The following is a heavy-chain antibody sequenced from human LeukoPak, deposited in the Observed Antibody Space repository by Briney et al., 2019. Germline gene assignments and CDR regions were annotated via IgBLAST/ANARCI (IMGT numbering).Heavy chain of an antibody. CDR2: ITQDGREK. CDR3: ASGGFGVVIYFDY. CDR1: GFTFSSYW. J-gene: IGHJ4*02. Sequence: GGSLRLSCAASGFTFSSYWMSWVRQAPGKGLEGVANITQDGREKYYVDAVKGRFTISRDNAKNSLYLQMNSLRAEDTAVYSCASGGFGVVIYFDYWGQGTLVTVSS. V-gene: IGHV3-7*01. D-gene: IGHD3-3*01.